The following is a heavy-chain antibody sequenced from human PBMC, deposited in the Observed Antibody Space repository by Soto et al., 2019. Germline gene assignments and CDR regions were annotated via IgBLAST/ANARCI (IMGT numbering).Heavy chain of an antibody. CDR1: GYTFTSYG. CDR3: ARDLSRYFDWLLEIRPYYGMDV. V-gene: IGHV1-3*01. D-gene: IGHD3-9*01. J-gene: IGHJ6*02. Sequence: ASVKVSCKASGYTFTSYGISWVRQAPGQRLEWMGWINAGNGNTKYSQKFQGRVTITRDTSASTAYMELSSLRSEDTAVYYCARDLSRYFDWLLEIRPYYGMDVWG. CDR2: INAGNGNT.